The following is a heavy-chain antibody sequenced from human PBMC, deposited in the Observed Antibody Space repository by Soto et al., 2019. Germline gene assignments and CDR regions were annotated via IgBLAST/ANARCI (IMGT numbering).Heavy chain of an antibody. CDR2: IYYSGST. V-gene: IGHV4-39*01. J-gene: IGHJ6*02. D-gene: IGHD6-13*01. Sequence: SETLSLTCTVSGGSISSGGYYWSWIRQHPGKGLEWIGSIYYSGSTYYNPSLKSRVTISVDTSKNQFSLKLSSVTAADTAVYYCATTGPGGLAGDYYGMDVWGQGTTVTVSS. CDR3: ATTGPGGLAGDYYGMDV. CDR1: GGSISSGGYY.